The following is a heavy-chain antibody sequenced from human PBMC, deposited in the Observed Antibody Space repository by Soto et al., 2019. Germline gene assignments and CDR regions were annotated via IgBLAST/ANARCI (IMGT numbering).Heavy chain of an antibody. D-gene: IGHD6-19*01. Sequence: EVQLLESGGSLVQPGGSMRLSCAASGFTFSTNAMSWVRQAPWKGLEWVSGISGSGGRIYYADSVKGRCTMSRDNSKNTLYLQMNILRAEDTAVYYCAKEGAGSSGWCSDYWGQGTLVTVSS. V-gene: IGHV3-23*01. CDR2: ISGSGGRI. CDR1: GFTFSTNA. J-gene: IGHJ4*02. CDR3: AKEGAGSSGWCSDY.